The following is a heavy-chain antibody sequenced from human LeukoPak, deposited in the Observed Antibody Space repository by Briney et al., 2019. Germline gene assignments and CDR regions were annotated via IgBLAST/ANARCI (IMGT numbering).Heavy chain of an antibody. J-gene: IGHJ4*02. CDR3: ARTNYDFWSGSNYFDY. CDR1: DYSISSGYY. V-gene: IGHV4-38-2*02. D-gene: IGHD3-3*01. CDR2: IYPTGNT. Sequence: PSETLSLTCTVSDYSISSGYYWGWIRQPPGKGLEWIGTIYPTGNTYYNPSLKSRVTISVDTSKNQFSLKLSSVTAADTAVYYCARTNYDFWSGSNYFDYWGQGSLVTVSS.